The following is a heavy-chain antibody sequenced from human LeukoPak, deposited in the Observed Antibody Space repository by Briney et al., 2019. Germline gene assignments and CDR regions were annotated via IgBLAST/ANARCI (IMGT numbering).Heavy chain of an antibody. CDR2: ISSSSSYI. J-gene: IGHJ4*02. Sequence: PGGSLRLSCVASGFTFSSYSMNWVRQAPGKGLEWVSSISSSSSYIYYADSVKGRFTISRDNAKNSLYLQMNSLRAEDTAVYYCARDLVGGGVIDYWGQGTLVTVSS. D-gene: IGHD3-16*01. V-gene: IGHV3-21*01. CDR1: GFTFSSYS. CDR3: ARDLVGGGVIDY.